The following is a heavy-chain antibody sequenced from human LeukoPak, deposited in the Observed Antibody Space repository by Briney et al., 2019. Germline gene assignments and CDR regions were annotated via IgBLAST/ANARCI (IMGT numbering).Heavy chain of an antibody. J-gene: IGHJ3*02. CDR2: IIPILGIA. V-gene: IGHV1-69*04. CDR3: ARVSDTMIVVVSTQDAFDI. CDR1: GGTFSSYA. Sequence: GASVKVSCKASGGTFSSYAISWVRQAPGQGLEWMGRIIPILGIANYAQKFQGRVTITADKSTSTAYMELSSLRSEDTAVYYCARVSDTMIVVVSTQDAFDIWGQGTMVTVSS. D-gene: IGHD3-22*01.